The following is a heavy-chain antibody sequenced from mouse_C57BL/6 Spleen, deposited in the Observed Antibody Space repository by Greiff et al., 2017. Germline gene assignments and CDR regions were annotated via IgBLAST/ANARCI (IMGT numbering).Heavy chain of an antibody. J-gene: IGHJ2*01. CDR2: INPNNGGT. V-gene: IGHV1-18*01. D-gene: IGHD2-3*01. CDR1: GYTFTDYN. CDR3: AREGDGYPVDY. Sequence: VQLQQSGPELVKPGASVKIPCKASGYTFTDYNMDWVKQSHGKSLEWIGDINPNNGGTNYNQKFKGKATLTVDKSSSTAYMELRSLTSEDTAVYYCAREGDGYPVDYWGQGTTLTVSS.